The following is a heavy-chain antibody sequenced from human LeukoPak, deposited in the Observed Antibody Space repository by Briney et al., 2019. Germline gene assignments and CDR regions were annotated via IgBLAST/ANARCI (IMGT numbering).Heavy chain of an antibody. CDR3: ARGLYASGSSHDF. D-gene: IGHD3-10*01. V-gene: IGHV3-7*03. Sequence: PGGSLRLSCAASGFTFSMNWMSWVRQAPGKGLEWVANIKHDGSERYYGDSVKGRFTISRYNAKNSLYLQMNSLRAEDTAVYYCARGLYASGSSHDFWGQGALVAVSS. CDR2: IKHDGSER. J-gene: IGHJ4*02. CDR1: GFTFSMNW.